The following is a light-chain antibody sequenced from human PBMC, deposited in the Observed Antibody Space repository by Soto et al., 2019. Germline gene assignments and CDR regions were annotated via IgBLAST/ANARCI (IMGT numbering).Light chain of an antibody. V-gene: IGKV3-20*01. CDR2: GAS. Sequence: EIVLTQSPGTVSLSPGERATLSCRASLSVSSRNLAWYRQKPGQAPSLLIFGASNRATGIPDRFSGSGSGTDFTLTISRLEPEDCAVYYCLRYGDSPPAYTFGQGTKLEIK. J-gene: IGKJ2*01. CDR3: LRYGDSPPAYT. CDR1: LSVSSRN.